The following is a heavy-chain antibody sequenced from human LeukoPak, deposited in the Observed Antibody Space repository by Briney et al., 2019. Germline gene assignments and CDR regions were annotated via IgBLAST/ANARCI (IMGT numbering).Heavy chain of an antibody. CDR1: GYTFTSYA. CDR2: INAGNGNT. D-gene: IGHD4-17*01. CDR3: ARDPPYGSLFDY. J-gene: IGHJ4*02. V-gene: IGHV1-3*01. Sequence: ASVKVSCKASGYTFTSYAMHWVRQAPGQRLEWMGWINAGNGNTKYSQKFQGRVTITRDASASTAYMELSSLRSEDTAVYYCARDPPYGSLFDYWGQGTLVTVSS.